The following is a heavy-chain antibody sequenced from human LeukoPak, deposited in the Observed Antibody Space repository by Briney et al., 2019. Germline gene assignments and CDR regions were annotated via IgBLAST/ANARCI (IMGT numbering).Heavy chain of an antibody. CDR1: GFTFSSYR. D-gene: IGHD3-10*01. J-gene: IGHJ4*02. V-gene: IGHV3-21*01. CDR3: ARSQWFGEYDY. CDR2: ISSSSSYI. Sequence: GGSLRLSCAASGFTFSSYRMNWIRQAPGKGLEWVSSISSSSSYIYYADSVKGRFTISRDNAKNSLDPQMNSLRAEDTAVYYCARSQWFGEYDYWGQGTLVTVSS.